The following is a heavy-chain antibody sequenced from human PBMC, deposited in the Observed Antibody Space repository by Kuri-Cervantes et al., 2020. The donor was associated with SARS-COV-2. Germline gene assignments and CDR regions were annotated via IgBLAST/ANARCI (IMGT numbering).Heavy chain of an antibody. CDR1: GFTFGDYA. J-gene: IGHJ5*02. CDR3: AKVGQQLVPDWFDP. Sequence: GGSLRLSCTASGFTFGDYAMSWVRQAPGKGLEWVAFIRYDGSNKYYADSVKGRFTISRDNSKNTLYLQMNSLRAEDTAVYYCAKVGQQLVPDWFDPWGQGTLVTVSS. V-gene: IGHV3-30*02. CDR2: IRYDGSNK. D-gene: IGHD6-13*01.